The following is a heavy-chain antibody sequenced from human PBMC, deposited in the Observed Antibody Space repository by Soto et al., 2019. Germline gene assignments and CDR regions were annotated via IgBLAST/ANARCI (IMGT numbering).Heavy chain of an antibody. Sequence: EVQLVETGGDLVQPGQSLRLSCAASGFAFGRSWMGWVRQAPEKGLEWVAIVNEDGSVKLYMDSVEGRFTISRDNAKNSLYLKMNRPRVADTSIYCCVRDPASGAVEYWGQGTLVTVSS. J-gene: IGHJ4*02. CDR2: VNEDGSVK. CDR1: GFAFGRSW. CDR3: VRDPASGAVEY. D-gene: IGHD3-10*01. V-gene: IGHV3-7*01.